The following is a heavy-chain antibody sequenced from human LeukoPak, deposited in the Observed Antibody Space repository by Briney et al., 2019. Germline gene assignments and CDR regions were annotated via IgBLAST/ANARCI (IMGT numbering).Heavy chain of an antibody. CDR3: ARQGDGYCTSTNCLFSFDN. CDR2: IYHSGNT. D-gene: IGHD2-2*03. CDR1: GGSISSSSYY. Sequence: SETLSLTCTVSGGSISSSSYYWGWIRQPPGKGLEWIASIYHSGNTYYNPSLKSRVTISEDTSKNQFSLNLISVTAADTAVYYCARQGDGYCTSTNCLFSFDNWGQGALVTVSS. V-gene: IGHV4-39*01. J-gene: IGHJ4*02.